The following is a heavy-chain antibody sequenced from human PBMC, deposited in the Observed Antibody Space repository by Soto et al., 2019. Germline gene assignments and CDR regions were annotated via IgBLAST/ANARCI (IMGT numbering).Heavy chain of an antibody. CDR1: GFIFSSYS. V-gene: IGHV3-21*01. Sequence: GSLRLSCEASGFIFSSYSMNWVRQAPGKGLEWVSSISSKSTYIYYADSVKGRFTISRDNAKSSLYLQMNSLRAEDTAVYYCARDADILTGSDVFDIWGQGTMVTVSS. CDR2: ISSKSTYI. D-gene: IGHD3-9*01. CDR3: ARDADILTGSDVFDI. J-gene: IGHJ3*02.